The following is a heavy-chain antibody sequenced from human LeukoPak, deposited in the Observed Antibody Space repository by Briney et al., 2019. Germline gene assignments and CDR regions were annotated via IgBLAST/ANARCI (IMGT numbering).Heavy chain of an antibody. CDR3: ASSMVRGVIPTALDY. CDR2: IYTSGST. Sequence: SETLSLTCTVSSGPFYSYYWSWIRQPAGKGLEWIGRIYTSGSTNYNPSLKSRVTIPVDTSKNQFSLKLSSVTAADTAVYYCASSMVRGVIPTALDYWGQGTLVTVSS. J-gene: IGHJ4*02. D-gene: IGHD3-10*01. CDR1: SGPFYSYY. V-gene: IGHV4-4*07.